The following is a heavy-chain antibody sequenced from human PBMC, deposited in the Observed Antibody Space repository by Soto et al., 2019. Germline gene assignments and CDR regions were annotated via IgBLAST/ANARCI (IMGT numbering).Heavy chain of an antibody. CDR3: ATLEEGAVDY. CDR1: GGSISSSSYY. CDR2: IYYSGST. J-gene: IGHJ4*02. V-gene: IGHV4-39*01. Sequence: QLQLQESGPGLVKPSETLSLTCTVSGGSISSSSYYWGWIRQPPGKGLEWIGSIYYSGSTYYNPSLKXXVXVXXDPARNQLSLKLSSVTAADTAVAYCATLEEGAVDYWGQGTLVTVSS.